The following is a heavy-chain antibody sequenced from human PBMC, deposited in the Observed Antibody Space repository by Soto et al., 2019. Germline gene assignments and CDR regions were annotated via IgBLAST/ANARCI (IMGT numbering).Heavy chain of an antibody. CDR2: IYYSGST. J-gene: IGHJ4*02. CDR3: ARAYGDYVFDF. D-gene: IGHD4-17*01. Sequence: QVQLQESGPGLVKPSETLSLTCTVSGGSISSYYWSWIRQPPGKGLEWIGYIYYSGSTNYNPSLKSRVTLSVDTSTNQFSLKLSSVTAADTAVYYCARAYGDYVFDFWGQGTLVTVSS. CDR1: GGSISSYY. V-gene: IGHV4-59*01.